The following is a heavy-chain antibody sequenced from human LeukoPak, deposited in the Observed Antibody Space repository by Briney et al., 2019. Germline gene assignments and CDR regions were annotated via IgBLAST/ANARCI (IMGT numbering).Heavy chain of an antibody. CDR2: ISSSGSTI. V-gene: IGHV3-48*03. Sequence: GGSLRLSCAASGFTFSSYEMNWVRQAPGKGLEWVSYISSSGSTIYYADSVKGRFTISRDNAKNSLYLQMNSLRAEDTAVYYCVSLGEAVAVDYWGQGTLVTVSS. D-gene: IGHD6-19*01. CDR3: VSLGEAVAVDY. J-gene: IGHJ4*02. CDR1: GFTFSSYE.